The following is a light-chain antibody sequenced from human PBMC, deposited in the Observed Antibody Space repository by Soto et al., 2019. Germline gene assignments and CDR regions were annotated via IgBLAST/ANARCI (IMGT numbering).Light chain of an antibody. CDR3: QSYDGSLSGYV. V-gene: IGLV1-40*01. J-gene: IGLJ1*01. CDR1: SSNIGAGHD. CDR2: ANN. Sequence: QAVVTQPPSVSGAPGQRVTISCTGSSSNIGAGHDVHWYQQLPGTAPKLLIYANNNRPSGVPDRFSGSNSGTSASLAITGLQAEDEADYYCQSYDGSLSGYVFGTGTKLTVL.